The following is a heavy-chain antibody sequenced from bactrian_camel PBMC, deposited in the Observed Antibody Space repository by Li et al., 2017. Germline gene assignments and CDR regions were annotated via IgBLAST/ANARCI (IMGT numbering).Heavy chain of an antibody. CDR2: LDKIGET. J-gene: IGHJ4*01. D-gene: IGHD3*01. V-gene: IGHV3S53*01. CDR1: GSSYSSMC. CDR3: KTDNSKRSMAWSDLLEYNC. Sequence: VQLVESGGGSVQAGGSLRLSCEVSGSSYSSMCMGWFRQASGKERHGVATLDKIGETAYADSVKGRFTYSEDNAKNTLYLQMDSLKTEDTAMYSCKTDNSKRSMAWSDLLEYNCWGQGTQVTVS.